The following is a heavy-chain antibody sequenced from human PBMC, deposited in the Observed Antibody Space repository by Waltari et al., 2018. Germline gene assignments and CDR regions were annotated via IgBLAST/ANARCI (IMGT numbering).Heavy chain of an antibody. CDR1: GFPFRHYW. V-gene: IGHV3-7*01. CDR2: IKEDGSEN. D-gene: IGHD3-16*01. J-gene: IGHJ4*02. Sequence: EVQLVESGGGLVQHGGSLRLSCVASGFPFRHYWITWVRQAPGQGLEWVASIKEDGSENHYVDSVKGRFTISRDNAENSVNLQMNSLRAEDTAVYYCTRDPLRRYDYWGQGTLVTVSS. CDR3: TRDPLRRYDY.